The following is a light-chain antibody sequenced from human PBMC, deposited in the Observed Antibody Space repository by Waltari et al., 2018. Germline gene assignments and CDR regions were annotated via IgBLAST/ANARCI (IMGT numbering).Light chain of an antibody. CDR1: QTISYE. CDR3: QQRYSWPRT. Sequence: EVVLTQSPAILSLSPGERATLTCRPSQTISYELTWYQQKPGQAPTLVIYDTFNRATGVPARFSGSGSGTDFTLTISGLEPEDSAVYYCQQRYSWPRTFGQGTKVEIK. V-gene: IGKV3-11*01. J-gene: IGKJ1*01. CDR2: DTF.